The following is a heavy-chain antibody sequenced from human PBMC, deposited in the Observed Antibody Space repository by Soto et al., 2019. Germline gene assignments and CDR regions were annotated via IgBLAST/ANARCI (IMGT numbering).Heavy chain of an antibody. CDR3: ARDTHAPYCTNGVCPGYYYYYGMDV. CDR1: GYTFSIDY. J-gene: IGHJ6*02. CDR2: INPSEGST. V-gene: IGHV1-46*01. Sequence: ASVKVSCKASGYTFSIDYMYWVRQAPGQGLEWMGIINPSEGSTNYAQKFQGRVTMTRDTSTNTVYMELRSLRSDDTAVYYCARDTHAPYCTNGVCPGYYYYYGMDVWVQGPTVTVSS. D-gene: IGHD2-8*01.